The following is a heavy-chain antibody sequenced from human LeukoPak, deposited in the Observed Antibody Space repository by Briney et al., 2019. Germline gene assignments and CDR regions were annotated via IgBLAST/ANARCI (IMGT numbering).Heavy chain of an antibody. CDR3: ARGPSSSGWSYYYYYGMDV. Sequence: GASVKVSCKASGGTFSSYAISWVRQAPGQGLEWMGGIIPIFGTANYAQKFQGRVTITADESTSTAYMELSSLRSEDTAVYYCARGPSSSGWSYYYYYGMDVWGQGTTVTVSS. CDR1: GGTFSSYA. V-gene: IGHV1-69*13. D-gene: IGHD6-19*01. J-gene: IGHJ6*02. CDR2: IIPIFGTA.